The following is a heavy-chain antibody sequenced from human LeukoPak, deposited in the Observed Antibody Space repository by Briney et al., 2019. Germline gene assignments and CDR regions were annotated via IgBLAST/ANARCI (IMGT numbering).Heavy chain of an antibody. CDR1: RGSISTYY. V-gene: IGHV4-59*08. Sequence: SETLFLTCTVPRGSISTYYWSWLRQPPGKGLERIGYIYYTGSTDYNPSLKSRVTISVDTSKNQFSLMLSSVTAADTAVYYCARGYSSSGVDYWGQGTLVTVSS. D-gene: IGHD6-19*01. J-gene: IGHJ4*02. CDR2: IYYTGST. CDR3: ARGYSSSGVDY.